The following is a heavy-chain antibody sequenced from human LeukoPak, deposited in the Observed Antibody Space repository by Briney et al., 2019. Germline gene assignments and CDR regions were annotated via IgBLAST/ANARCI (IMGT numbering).Heavy chain of an antibody. CDR2: IYMSGST. D-gene: IGHD6-13*01. CDR1: VGSVSSGNYL. J-gene: IGHJ4*02. CDR3: ARDWGIAAATPYYFDH. Sequence: SETLSRNCTVSVGSVSSGNYLSSWLRKSAGEGMEWMGNIYMSGSTRYNTSLMSRVAMSVDTSKNQFSLKISSATAADTAVYYCARDWGIAAATPYYFDHWGQGILVTVSS. V-gene: IGHV4-61*09.